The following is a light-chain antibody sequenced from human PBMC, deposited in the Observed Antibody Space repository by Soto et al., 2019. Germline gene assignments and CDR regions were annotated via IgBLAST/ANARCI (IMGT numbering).Light chain of an antibody. CDR3: QQLKTYPFT. J-gene: IGKJ5*01. Sequence: AIQLTQSPSSLSASLGDRVSITCRASQGISSALAWYQHKPGKAPKILIYDASSLQSGVPSRFSGSESGTECTLTISSLQPEDFATYYCQQLKTYPFTFGQGTRLEIK. CDR1: QGISSA. V-gene: IGKV1-13*02. CDR2: DAS.